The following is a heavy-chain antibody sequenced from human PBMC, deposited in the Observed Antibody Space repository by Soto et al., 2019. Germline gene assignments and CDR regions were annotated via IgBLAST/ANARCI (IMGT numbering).Heavy chain of an antibody. CDR1: GFTFNNYW. J-gene: IGHJ4*02. D-gene: IGHD3-16*01. V-gene: IGHV3-74*01. CDR2: INSDGSTT. Sequence: EVQLAESGGGLVQPGGSLRLSCAAYGFTFNNYWMYWVRQAPGKGLVWVSRINSDGSTTNYADSVKGRFTISRDNDKNTVYLQMNSLKDEDTAVYYCTRGGAGLDYWGQGPLVTVSS. CDR3: TRGGAGLDY.